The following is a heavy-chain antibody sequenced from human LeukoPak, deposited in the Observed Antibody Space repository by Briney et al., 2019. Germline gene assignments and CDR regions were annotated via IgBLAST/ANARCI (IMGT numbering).Heavy chain of an antibody. D-gene: IGHD3-16*01. CDR3: ATLHVFDP. CDR1: GFTFSDYS. V-gene: IGHV3-21*01. CDR2: ISGSSTHI. J-gene: IGHJ5*02. Sequence: GGSLRLSCAASGFTFSDYSMNWVRQAPGMGLEWVSSISGSSTHILYADSVKGRFTISRDNAKNSLYLQMNSLRAEDTAVYYCATLHVFDPWGQGTLVTVSS.